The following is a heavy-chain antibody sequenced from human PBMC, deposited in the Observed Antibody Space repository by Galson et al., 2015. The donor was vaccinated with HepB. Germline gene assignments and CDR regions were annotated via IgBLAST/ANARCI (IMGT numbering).Heavy chain of an antibody. D-gene: IGHD6-19*01. V-gene: IGHV1-18*04. J-gene: IGHJ6*02. CDR2: ISAYNGNT. Sequence: SVKVSCKASGYTFTSYGISWVRQAPGQGLEWVGWISAYNGNTNYAQKLQGRVTMTTDTSTSTAYMELRSLRSDDAAVYYCARDLSSGWYAGESFYSGMDVWGQGTTVTASS. CDR1: GYTFTSYG. CDR3: ARDLSSGWYAGESFYSGMDV.